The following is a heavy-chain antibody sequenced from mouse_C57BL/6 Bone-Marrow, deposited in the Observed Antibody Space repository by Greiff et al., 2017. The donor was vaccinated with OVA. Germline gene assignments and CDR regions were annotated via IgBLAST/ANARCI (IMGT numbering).Heavy chain of an antibody. CDR1: GFTFSSYA. CDR2: ISDGGSYT. Sequence: EVQLVESGGGLVKPGGSLKISCEASGFTFSSYAMSWVRQTPEKRLEWVATISDGGSYTYYPDNVKGRFTISRDNAKNNLYLQMSHLKSEDTAMYYFARGDYDFFAWFAYWGQGTLVTVSA. V-gene: IGHV5-4*01. CDR3: ARGDYDFFAWFAY. J-gene: IGHJ3*01. D-gene: IGHD2-4*01.